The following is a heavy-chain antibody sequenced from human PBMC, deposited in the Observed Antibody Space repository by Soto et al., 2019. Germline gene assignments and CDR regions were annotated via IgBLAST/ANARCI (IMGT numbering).Heavy chain of an antibody. Sequence: EVQLVESGGSLVQPGRSLRLSCAASGFTFDDYAMHWVRQAPGKGLEWVSGISWNSDTIGYADSVKGRFTISRDNAKNSLYLQMNSLRAEDTALYYCAKAYGSGHHPYDYWGRGTLVTVSS. CDR3: AKAYGSGHHPYDY. D-gene: IGHD3-10*01. CDR2: ISWNSDTI. V-gene: IGHV3-9*01. J-gene: IGHJ4*02. CDR1: GFTFDDYA.